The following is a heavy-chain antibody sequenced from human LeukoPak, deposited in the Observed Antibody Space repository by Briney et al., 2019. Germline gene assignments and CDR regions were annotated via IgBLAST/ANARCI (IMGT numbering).Heavy chain of an antibody. J-gene: IGHJ4*02. D-gene: IGHD4-11*01. CDR2: IWSDGTNQ. CDR3: ARDAQRGFDYSNSLEN. Sequence: PGGSLRLSCAAAGFTFNHYGMHWVRQAPGKGLAWVAVIWSDGTNQYYADSVKGRLTISRDDPGNTVYLQMNSLRPEDTGVYYCARDAQRGFDYSNSLENWGQGTPVTVST. V-gene: IGHV3-33*01. CDR1: GFTFNHYG.